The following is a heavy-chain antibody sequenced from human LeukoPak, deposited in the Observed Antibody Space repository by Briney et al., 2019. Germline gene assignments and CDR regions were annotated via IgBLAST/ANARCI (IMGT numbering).Heavy chain of an antibody. J-gene: IGHJ6*02. V-gene: IGHV3-30-3*01. CDR3: ARVAPYYAFDV. CDR1: GFTFSSYA. Sequence: GGSLRLSCAASGFTFSSYAMHWVRQAPGKGLEWVAVISYDGSNKYYADSVKGRFTISRDNSKNTLYLQMNSLRAEDTAVYYCARVAPYYAFDVWGQGTTVTVSS. CDR2: ISYDGSNK.